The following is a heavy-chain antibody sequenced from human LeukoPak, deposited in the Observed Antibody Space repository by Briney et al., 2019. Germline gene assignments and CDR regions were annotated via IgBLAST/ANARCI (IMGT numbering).Heavy chain of an antibody. CDR1: GGSISSGSYY. V-gene: IGHV4-39*02. CDR3: ARDYIKTRWFDP. J-gene: IGHJ5*02. CDR2: MYYSGRT. D-gene: IGHD4-11*01. Sequence: SETLSLTCTVSGGSISSGSYYWGWFRQPPGKGLEWIGNMYYSGRTYYNPSLKSRVTISVDTSKNQFSLKLSSVTAADTAVYYCARDYIKTRWFDPWGQGTLVIVSS.